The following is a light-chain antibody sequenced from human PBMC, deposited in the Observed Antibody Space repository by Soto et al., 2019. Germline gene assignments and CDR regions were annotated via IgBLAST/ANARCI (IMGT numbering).Light chain of an antibody. J-gene: IGKJ1*01. CDR1: QSVSSN. CDR3: QQYYSHWT. Sequence: IVMTQSPATQSVSAGERATLSCRASQSVSSNLAWYQQKPGQAPRLLIYGASTRATGIPARFTGSGSGTEFTLTISSLTPEDFAVYYCQQYYSHWTFGQGTKVDIK. V-gene: IGKV3-15*01. CDR2: GAS.